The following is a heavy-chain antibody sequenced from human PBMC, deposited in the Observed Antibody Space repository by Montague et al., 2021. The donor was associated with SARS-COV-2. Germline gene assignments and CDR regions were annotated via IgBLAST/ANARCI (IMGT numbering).Heavy chain of an antibody. CDR3: ARKVAYDYVWGSYRDYYYMDV. J-gene: IGHJ6*03. D-gene: IGHD3-16*02. V-gene: IGHV3-33*01. Sequence: YLRLSCAASGFTFSSYGMHWVRQAPGKGLEWVAVIWYDGSNKYYADSVKGRFTISRDNSKNTLYLQMNSLRAEDTAVYYCARKVAYDYVWGSYRDYYYMDVWGKGTTVTVSS. CDR1: GFTFSSYG. CDR2: IWYDGSNK.